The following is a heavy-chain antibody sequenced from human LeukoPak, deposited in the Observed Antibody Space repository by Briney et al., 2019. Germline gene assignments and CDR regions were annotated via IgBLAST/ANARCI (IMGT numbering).Heavy chain of an antibody. D-gene: IGHD4-17*01. CDR3: VRRRTTVIDY. V-gene: IGHV3-64D*06. CDR1: GFTFSSYA. CDR2: ISSNGGST. J-gene: IGHJ4*02. Sequence: GGSLRLSCSASGFTFSSYAMHWVRQAPGKGLEYVSAISSNGGSTYYADSVKGRFTISRDNSKNTLYLQMSSLSAEDTAVYYCVRRRTTVIDYWGQGTLVTVSS.